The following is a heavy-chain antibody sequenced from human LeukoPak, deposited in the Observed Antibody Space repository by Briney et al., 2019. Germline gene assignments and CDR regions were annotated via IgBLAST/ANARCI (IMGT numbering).Heavy chain of an antibody. Sequence: GSVKVSCKASGYTFSGYYIHWVRQAPGQGLEWMGWINPNSGDTHYAQKFQGRVTMTRDTSSSTAYMDLNSLISDDTAVYYCARVQYQLLFEGNWFDPWGQGTLVTVYS. CDR2: INPNSGDT. J-gene: IGHJ5*02. V-gene: IGHV1-2*02. CDR1: GYTFSGYY. D-gene: IGHD2-2*01. CDR3: ARVQYQLLFEGNWFDP.